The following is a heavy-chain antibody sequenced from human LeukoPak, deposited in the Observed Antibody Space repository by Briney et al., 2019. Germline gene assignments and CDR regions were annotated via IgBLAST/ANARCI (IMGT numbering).Heavy chain of an antibody. Sequence: SETLPLTCTVSGGSISSSSYYWGWIRQTPGKGLEWIGSIYYSGSTYYNPSLKSRVTISVDTSKNQFSLKLSSVTAADTAVYYCASPNSSGWSSFDYWGQGTLVTVSS. V-gene: IGHV4-39*07. D-gene: IGHD6-19*01. CDR1: GGSISSSSYY. CDR2: IYYSGST. CDR3: ASPNSSGWSSFDY. J-gene: IGHJ4*02.